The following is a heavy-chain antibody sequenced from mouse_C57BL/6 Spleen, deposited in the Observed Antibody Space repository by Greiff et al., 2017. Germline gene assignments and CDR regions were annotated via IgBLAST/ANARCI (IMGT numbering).Heavy chain of an antibody. J-gene: IGHJ1*03. CDR3: ARIYYDYDVWYFDV. CDR1: GYSITNGYY. CDR2: ISYDGSN. D-gene: IGHD2-4*01. V-gene: IGHV3-6*01. Sequence: EVQLQESGPGLVKPSQSLSLTCSVTGYSITNGYYWNWIRQFPGNKLEWMGYISYDGSNNYNPSLKNRISITRDTSKNQFFLKLNSVTTEDTATYYCARIYYDYDVWYFDVWGTGTTVTVSS.